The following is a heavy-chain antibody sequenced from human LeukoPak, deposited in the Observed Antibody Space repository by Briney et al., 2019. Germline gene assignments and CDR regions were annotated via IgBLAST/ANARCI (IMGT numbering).Heavy chain of an antibody. V-gene: IGHV4-34*01. Sequence: SETLSLTCAVYGGSFSGYYWSWIRQPPGKGLEWIGEINHSGSTNYNPSLKSRVTISVDTSKNQFSLKLSSVTAADTAVYYCARVRYYGMDVWGQGTTVTVSS. CDR2: INHSGST. CDR1: GGSFSGYY. J-gene: IGHJ6*02. CDR3: ARVRYYGMDV.